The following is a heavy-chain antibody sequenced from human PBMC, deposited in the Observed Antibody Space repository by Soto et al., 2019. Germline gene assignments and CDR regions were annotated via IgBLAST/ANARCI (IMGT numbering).Heavy chain of an antibody. V-gene: IGHV3-30*04. CDR3: ASVADY. D-gene: IGHD6-19*01. CDR2: ISHDGRKT. CDR1: GFSLNTFY. Sequence: QVQLVESGGGVVQPGRSLRLSCAASGFSLNTFYMQWVRQAPGKGLEWVGIISHDGRKTHYAAAVQGRFTISRDMSRNTLYLEMNSLRPEDTAVYYCASVADYWGQGTLVTVSS. J-gene: IGHJ4*02.